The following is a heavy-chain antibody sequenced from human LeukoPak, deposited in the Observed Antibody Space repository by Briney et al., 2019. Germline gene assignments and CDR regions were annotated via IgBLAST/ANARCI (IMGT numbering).Heavy chain of an antibody. CDR1: GFTFSSYG. CDR3: ARDESFGELTP. CDR2: IWYDGSNK. Sequence: PGRSLRLSCAASGFTFSSYGMHWVRQAPGKGLEWVAVIWYDGSNKYYADYVKGRFTISRDNSKNTLYLQMNSLRAEDTAVYYCARDESFGELTPWGQGTLVTVSS. D-gene: IGHD3-10*01. V-gene: IGHV3-33*01. J-gene: IGHJ5*02.